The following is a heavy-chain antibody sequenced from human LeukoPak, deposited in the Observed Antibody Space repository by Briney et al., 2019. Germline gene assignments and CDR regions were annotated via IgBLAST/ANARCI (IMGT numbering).Heavy chain of an antibody. J-gene: IGHJ3*02. CDR2: INSDGSST. CDR3: ARVCYDFWSGYYTGAFDI. V-gene: IGHV3-74*01. Sequence: PGGSLRLSCAASGFTFSSYWMHWVRQAPGKGLVWVSRINSDGSSTSYADPVKGRFTISRDNAKNTLYLQMNSLRAEDTAVYYCARVCYDFWSGYYTGAFDIWGQGTMVTVSS. D-gene: IGHD3-3*01. CDR1: GFTFSSYW.